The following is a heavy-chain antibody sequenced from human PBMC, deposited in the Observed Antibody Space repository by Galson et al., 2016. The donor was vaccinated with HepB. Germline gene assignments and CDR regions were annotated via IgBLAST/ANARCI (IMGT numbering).Heavy chain of an antibody. CDR3: ARGPIFDRRYYDSSGYPPLRN. CDR1: GGSFSGYY. V-gene: IGHV4-34*01. Sequence: SETLSLTCAVYGGSFSGYYWSWIRQPPGKGLEWIGEINHSGSTNYNPSLKSRVTISVDTSKNQFSLKLSSVTAADTAVYYCARGPIFDRRYYDSSGYPPLRNWGQGTLVTVSS. CDR2: INHSGST. J-gene: IGHJ4*02. D-gene: IGHD3-22*01.